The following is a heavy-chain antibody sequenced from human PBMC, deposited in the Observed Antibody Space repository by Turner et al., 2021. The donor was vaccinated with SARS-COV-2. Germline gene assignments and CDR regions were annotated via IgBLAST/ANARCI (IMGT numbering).Heavy chain of an antibody. CDR2: ISSSSSYI. Sequence: EVQLVESGGGLVKPGGSLRLSCAASEFTFNSYSMNWVRQAPGKGLEWVSSISSSSSYISYADSAKGRFTISRDNAKNSVYLQMNSLRAEDTAVYYCARDRIVRNWNDVPKPTYGMDVWGQGTTVTVSS. D-gene: IGHD1-20*01. J-gene: IGHJ6*02. CDR1: EFTFNSYS. CDR3: ARDRIVRNWNDVPKPTYGMDV. V-gene: IGHV3-21*01.